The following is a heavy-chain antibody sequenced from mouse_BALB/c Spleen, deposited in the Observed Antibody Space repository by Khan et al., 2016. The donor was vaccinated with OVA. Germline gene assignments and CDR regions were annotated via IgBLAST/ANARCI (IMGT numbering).Heavy chain of an antibody. CDR1: GFSLANYG. CDR2: IWSDGST. D-gene: IGHD2-10*01. J-gene: IGHJ4*01. CDR3: ARQPYYHYNIMDY. Sequence: VELVESGPGLVAPSQSLSITCTISGFSLANYGLRGVRQPPGKGLEWLVVIWSDGSTTYNSALKSRLTISKDNSKSQIFLKMNRLQTDDTAMYCCARQPYYHYNIMDYWGQGTSVTVSS. V-gene: IGHV2-6-1*01.